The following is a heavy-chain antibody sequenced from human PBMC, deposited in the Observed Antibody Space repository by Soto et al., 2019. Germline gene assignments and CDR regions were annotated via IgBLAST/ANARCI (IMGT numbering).Heavy chain of an antibody. Sequence: QVQLVESGGGVVQPGRSLRLSCAASGFNFSSYVMHWVRQAPGKGLEWVAVIWYDGGNKYYADSVKGRFTISRDNSKNTLYRQMNSLRAEDTAVYYCARDGQWLPRDGLRSSYYLDYWGQGTLVTVSS. J-gene: IGHJ4*02. CDR2: IWYDGGNK. CDR3: ARDGQWLPRDGLRSSYYLDY. CDR1: GFNFSSYV. V-gene: IGHV3-33*01. D-gene: IGHD6-19*01.